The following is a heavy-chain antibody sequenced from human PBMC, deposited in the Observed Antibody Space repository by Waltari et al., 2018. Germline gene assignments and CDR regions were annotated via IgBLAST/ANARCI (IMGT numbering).Heavy chain of an antibody. J-gene: IGHJ5*02. CDR2: IRSKAYGGTT. D-gene: IGHD2-15*01. CDR1: GFTFGDYA. CDR3: TRVVAGYCSGGSCYSAGWFDP. V-gene: IGHV3-49*04. Sequence: EVQLVESGGGLVQPGRYLRLSCTASGFTFGDYAMSWVRQAPGTGLEWVGFIRSKAYGGTTEYAASVKGRFTISRDDSKSIAYLQMNSLKTEDTAVYYCTRVVAGYCSGGSCYSAGWFDPWGQGTLVTVSS.